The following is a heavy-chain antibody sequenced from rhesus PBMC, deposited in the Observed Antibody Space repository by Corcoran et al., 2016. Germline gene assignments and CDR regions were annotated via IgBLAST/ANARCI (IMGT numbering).Heavy chain of an antibody. CDR3: ARRAAAGDYFEY. J-gene: IGHJ4*01. Sequence: QVQLQESGPGLVKPSETLSLTCVVSGYSISSGYYWGWLRQPPGKGLEYIGGISGSGGSPYYNPSLKSRVTISKDSSKNQFSLNLTSVTAADTAVYYCARRAAAGDYFEYWGQGVLVTVSS. CDR2: ISGSGGSP. CDR1: GYSISSGYY. V-gene: IGHV4-99*01. D-gene: IGHD6-31*01.